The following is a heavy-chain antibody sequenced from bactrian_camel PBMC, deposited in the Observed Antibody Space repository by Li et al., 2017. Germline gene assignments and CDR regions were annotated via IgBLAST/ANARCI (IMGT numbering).Heavy chain of an antibody. D-gene: IGHD1*01. CDR1: GFAFSTQG. Sequence: DVQLVESGGGSVQAGGSLRLSCLASGFAFSTQGMRWIRQTPGKKLEWVAGITPTGDRTYYADSVKGRFTISRDNVKNTLYLQLDNLKTEDTAMYYCAIGRLGDAGKTGQGTQVTVS. J-gene: IGHJ4*01. CDR2: ITPTGDRT. V-gene: IGHV3S40*01.